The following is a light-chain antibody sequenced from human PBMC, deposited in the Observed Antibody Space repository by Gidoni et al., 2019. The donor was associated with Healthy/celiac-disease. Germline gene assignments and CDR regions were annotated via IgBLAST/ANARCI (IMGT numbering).Light chain of an antibody. CDR3: QQSYSTLTWT. CDR2: AAS. Sequence: DIQMTKSPSSLSASVGDRVTITCRASQSISSYLNWYQQKPGKAPQLLIYAASSLQSGVPSRFSGSGSGTDVTLTISSLQPEDFATYYCQQSYSTLTWTFGQGTKVEIK. CDR1: QSISSY. V-gene: IGKV1-39*01. J-gene: IGKJ1*01.